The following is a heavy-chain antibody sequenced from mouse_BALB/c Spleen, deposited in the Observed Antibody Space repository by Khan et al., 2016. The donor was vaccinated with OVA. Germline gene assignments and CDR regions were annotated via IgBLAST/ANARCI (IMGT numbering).Heavy chain of an antibody. CDR3: ANHGSSAAWLTY. J-gene: IGHJ3*01. CDR1: GYTFTSYC. D-gene: IGHD1-1*01. Sequence: VQLKQSGAELAKPGASVKMSCKASGYTFTSYCMHWVKQRPGQGLEWIGYINPSTGYTEYNQRFKDKATLTADKSSSTAYMQLSSLTSEESAVYYCANHGSSAAWLTYWGQGTLVTVSA. CDR2: INPSTGYT. V-gene: IGHV1-7*01.